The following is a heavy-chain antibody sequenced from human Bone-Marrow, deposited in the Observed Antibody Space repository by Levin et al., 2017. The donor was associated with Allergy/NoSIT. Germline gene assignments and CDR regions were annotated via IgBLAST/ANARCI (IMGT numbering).Heavy chain of an antibody. Sequence: GGSLRLSCEVSGFTFSSYGMHWVRQAPGKGLEWVAVISYDGSNEKYADSVKGRFSISRDNSKNTLYLHMDSLRVEDTAVYYCARWACGYSSTCDGMDVWGLGTTVTVSS. CDR3: ARWACGYSSTCDGMDV. J-gene: IGHJ6*02. CDR2: ISYDGSNE. D-gene: IGHD6-13*01. CDR1: GFTFSSYG. V-gene: IGHV3-30*03.